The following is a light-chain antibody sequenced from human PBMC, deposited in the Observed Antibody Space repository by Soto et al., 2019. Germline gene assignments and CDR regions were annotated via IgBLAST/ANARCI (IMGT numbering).Light chain of an antibody. J-gene: IGKJ4*01. CDR1: QSVSSY. CDR2: DTS. Sequence: EIGLTQSPGTLSLSVGERVTLSCRASQSVSSYLAWYQQTPGQAPRLLIYDTSNRTTGTPDWFSGSGSGTDFTLTTSILEPEDFTVYYCQQYGSSPLTFGGGTTVEIK. V-gene: IGKV3-20*01. CDR3: QQYGSSPLT.